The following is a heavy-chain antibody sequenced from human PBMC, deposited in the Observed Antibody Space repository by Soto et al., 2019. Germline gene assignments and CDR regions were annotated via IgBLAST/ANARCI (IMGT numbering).Heavy chain of an antibody. J-gene: IGHJ4*02. CDR3: ARVSGSSTGDLDY. D-gene: IGHD1-26*01. Sequence: PGGSLRLSCAASGFTFSSYEMTWVRQAPGKGLEWVSYISSSGNTRYYADSVKGRLTVSRDNAKISLYLQMNGLRAEDTAVYYCARVSGSSTGDLDYWGQGTLVTVSS. V-gene: IGHV3-48*03. CDR1: GFTFSSYE. CDR2: ISSSGNTR.